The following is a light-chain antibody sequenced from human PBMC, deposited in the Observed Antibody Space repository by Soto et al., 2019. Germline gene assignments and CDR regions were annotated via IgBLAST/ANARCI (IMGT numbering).Light chain of an antibody. Sequence: VVMRQSPAILSVSSGEGATLTCRASQGIGDTLAWYQHNHGQTPRLVMYGASLRAPGIPSRFSGSGYGTDVNLTISSLQTEDFATYYCQQANSFPLTFGGGTKVDIK. V-gene: IGKV3-15*01. CDR1: QGIGDT. CDR3: QQANSFPLT. J-gene: IGKJ4*01. CDR2: GAS.